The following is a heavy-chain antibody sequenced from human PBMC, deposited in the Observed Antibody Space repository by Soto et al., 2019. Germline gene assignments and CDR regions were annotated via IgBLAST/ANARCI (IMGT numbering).Heavy chain of an antibody. J-gene: IGHJ4*02. D-gene: IGHD2-2*01. V-gene: IGHV3-33*01. CDR3: AAGYCSSSSCFDY. CDR2: IWYDGSNK. Sequence: QVQLVESGGGVVQPGRSLRLSCAASGFTFSSYGMHWVRQAPGKGLEWVAVIWYDGSNKYYADSVKGRFTISRDNSKNTLYLQMNSRRAEDTAVYYVAAGYCSSSSCFDYWGQGTLVTVSS. CDR1: GFTFSSYG.